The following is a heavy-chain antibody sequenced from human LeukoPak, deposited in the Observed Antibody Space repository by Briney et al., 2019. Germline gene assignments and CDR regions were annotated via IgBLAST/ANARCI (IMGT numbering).Heavy chain of an antibody. CDR3: ARCREWLASNDAFDF. CDR2: LNPNSGGT. V-gene: IGHV1-2*06. D-gene: IGHD6-19*01. Sequence: ASVKVSCKASGYTFTGYCMHWVRQAPGQGLEWMGRLNPNSGGTNYAQKFQGRVTMTRDTSISTAYMELSRLRSDDTSVYYCARCREWLASNDAFDFWGQGTMVTVSS. CDR1: GYTFTGYC. J-gene: IGHJ3*01.